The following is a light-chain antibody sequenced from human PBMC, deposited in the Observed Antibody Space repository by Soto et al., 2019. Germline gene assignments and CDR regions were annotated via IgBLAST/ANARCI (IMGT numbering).Light chain of an antibody. Sequence: EIVLTQSPATLYLSPGEGATLSCRASQRVNSSYVAWYQQKPSQAPRLLISGASDRATGVPARVSGSGSGTDFTLTIRRLEPDDFAVYYCQQYVNSPVTFGQGTKLQIK. CDR3: QQYVNSPVT. J-gene: IGKJ2*01. V-gene: IGKV3-20*01. CDR2: GAS. CDR1: QRVNSSY.